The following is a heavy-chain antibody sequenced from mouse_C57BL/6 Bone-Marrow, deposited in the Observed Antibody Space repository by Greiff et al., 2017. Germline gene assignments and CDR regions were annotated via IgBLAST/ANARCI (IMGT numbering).Heavy chain of an antibody. CDR3: ARGFAY. CDR1: GYSFTSDYN. Sequence: EVQLQESGPGLVKPSQSLSLSCSVSGYSFTSDYNWNWIRQLPGNLLERMGYISYDGSTNYNPSLKNRITITRDTSKNQFFLKLNSVSTEDTATYYCARGFAYWGQGTLVTVSA. CDR2: ISYDGST. J-gene: IGHJ3*01. V-gene: IGHV3-6*01.